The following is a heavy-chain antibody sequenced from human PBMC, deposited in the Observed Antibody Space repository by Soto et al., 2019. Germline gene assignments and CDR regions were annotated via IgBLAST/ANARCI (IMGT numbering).Heavy chain of an antibody. V-gene: IGHV1-8*01. D-gene: IGHD2-8*01. Sequence: ASVKVSCKASGYTFTRYDMNWERQATGQGLEWMGWMNPNSGNTGYAQKFQSRVTMTRNTSISTAYMELSSLRSEDTAVYYCARGGLYCTNGVCDDYWGQGTLVTVSS. CDR2: MNPNSGNT. J-gene: IGHJ4*02. CDR1: GYTFTRYD. CDR3: ARGGLYCTNGVCDDY.